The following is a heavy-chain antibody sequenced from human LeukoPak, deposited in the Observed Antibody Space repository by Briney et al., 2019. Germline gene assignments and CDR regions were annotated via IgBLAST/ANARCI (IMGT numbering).Heavy chain of an antibody. J-gene: IGHJ4*02. D-gene: IGHD3-10*01. CDR2: ISGNSGSI. Sequence: GRSLRLSCAASGFTFDDYAMHWVRQAPGKGLEWVSGISGNSGSIGYADSVKGRFTISRDNAKNSLYLQMNSLRAEDTAVYYCARSGDVLLWFGELIDYWGQGTLVTVSS. CDR3: ARSGDVLLWFGELIDY. CDR1: GFTFDDYA. V-gene: IGHV3-9*01.